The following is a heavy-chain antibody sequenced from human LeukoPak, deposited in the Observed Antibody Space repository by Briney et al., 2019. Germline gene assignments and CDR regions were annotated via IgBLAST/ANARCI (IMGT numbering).Heavy chain of an antibody. CDR2: MSRSTVYI. CDR1: GFTLSTYS. J-gene: IGHJ5*02. Sequence: PGGSLRLSCAASGFTLSTYSMNWVRQAPGKGLEWVSSMSRSTVYIYYADSVRGRFTISRDNARNSLYLQMNSLRAEDTAVYYCARDAEVGTLFGVLSRYNWFDPWGQGTMVTVTS. V-gene: IGHV3-21*01. D-gene: IGHD3-3*01. CDR3: ARDAEVGTLFGVLSRYNWFDP.